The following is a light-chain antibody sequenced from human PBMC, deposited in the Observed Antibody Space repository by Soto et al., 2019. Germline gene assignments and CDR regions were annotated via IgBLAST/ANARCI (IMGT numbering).Light chain of an antibody. V-gene: IGKV1-33*01. CDR3: HQYDSLPFS. CDR2: DAS. CDR1: QDVNKF. Sequence: DIQMTQSPSSLSASIGDRVTITCQASQDVNKFLSWYQQKSGKDPKLLIYDASNLETGVPSRFSGSGSVTHFNFTINRLQTEDVATYDCHQYDSLPFSFGPGTKVDIK. J-gene: IGKJ3*01.